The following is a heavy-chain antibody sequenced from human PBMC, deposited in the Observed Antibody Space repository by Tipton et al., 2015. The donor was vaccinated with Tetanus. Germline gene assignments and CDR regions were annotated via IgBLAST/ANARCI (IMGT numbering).Heavy chain of an antibody. D-gene: IGHD3/OR15-3a*01. Sequence: SLRLSCAASGFTFSSYSMNWVRQAPGKGLEWVSSISSSSSYIYYADSVKGRFTISRDNAKNSLYLQMNSLRAEDTAVYYCAREDWIPRKPDYWGQGTLVTVSS. CDR1: GFTFSSYS. V-gene: IGHV3-21*01. J-gene: IGHJ4*02. CDR3: AREDWIPRKPDY. CDR2: ISSSSSYI.